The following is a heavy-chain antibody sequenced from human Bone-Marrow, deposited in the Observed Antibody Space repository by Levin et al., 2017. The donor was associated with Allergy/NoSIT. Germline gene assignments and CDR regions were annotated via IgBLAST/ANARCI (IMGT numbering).Heavy chain of an antibody. CDR1: GYSFSSQW. CDR3: ARVDLRTPADSGLFFDI. J-gene: IGHJ4*02. V-gene: IGHV5-51*01. D-gene: IGHD3-3*01. Sequence: RGESPKISCKASGYSFSSQWIAWVRQMPGKGLEYMGVIYPGDSDDEYSPSFRGQVTISVDRSINTAYLQWDSLTASDTATYYCARVDLRTPADSGLFFDIWGQGTLVTVSS. CDR2: IYPGDSDD.